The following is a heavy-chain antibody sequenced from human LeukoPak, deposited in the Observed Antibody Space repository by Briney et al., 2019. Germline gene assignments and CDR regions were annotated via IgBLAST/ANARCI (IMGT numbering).Heavy chain of an antibody. D-gene: IGHD1-26*01. CDR1: GGTFSSYA. CDR3: AAPNGGATNYYFDY. J-gene: IGHJ4*02. V-gene: IGHV1-69*05. CDR2: IIPIFGTA. Sequence: GASVKVSCKASGGTFSSYAISWVRQAPGQGLEWMGGIIPIFGTANYAQKFQGRVAITTDESTSTAYIELSSLRSEDTAVYYCAAPNGGATNYYFDYWGQGTLVTVSS.